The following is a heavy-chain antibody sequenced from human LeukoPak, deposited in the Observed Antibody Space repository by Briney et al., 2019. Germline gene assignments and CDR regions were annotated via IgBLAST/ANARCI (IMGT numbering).Heavy chain of an antibody. CDR2: IRYDGSNK. D-gene: IGHD3-3*01. V-gene: IGHV3-30*02. Sequence: GGSLRLSCAASGFTFSSYWMHWVRQAPGKGLEWVAFIRYDGSNKYYADSVKGRFTISRDNSKNTLYLQMNSLRAEDTAVYYCAKVRGGDFWSGYYTAYFDYWGQGTLVTVSS. CDR3: AKVRGGDFWSGYYTAYFDY. CDR1: GFTFSSYW. J-gene: IGHJ4*02.